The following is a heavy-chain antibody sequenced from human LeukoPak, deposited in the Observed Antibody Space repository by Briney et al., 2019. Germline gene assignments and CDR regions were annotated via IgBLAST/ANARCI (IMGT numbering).Heavy chain of an antibody. V-gene: IGHV3-23*01. CDR2: IYNSGAKI. D-gene: IGHD1-26*01. Sequence: PGGSLRLSCAVSGLTFSTYSMTWVRQGPGKGLEWVSSIYNSGAKIFYADSVKGRFTISRDNSKNMLYLQMNSLRVEDTAVYYCAKNSRSYQDYWGQGTLVTVSS. J-gene: IGHJ4*02. CDR3: AKNSRSYQDY. CDR1: GLTFSTYS.